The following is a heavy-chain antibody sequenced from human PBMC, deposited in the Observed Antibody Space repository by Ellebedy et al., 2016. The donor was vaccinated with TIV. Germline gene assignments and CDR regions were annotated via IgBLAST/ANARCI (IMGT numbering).Heavy chain of an antibody. CDR3: ARDAENIAVTDYFDY. D-gene: IGHD6-19*01. J-gene: IGHJ4*02. V-gene: IGHV3-11*01. Sequence: SVKGRFTISRDNAKNSLYLQMNSLRAEDTAVYYCARDAENIAVTDYFDYWGQGTLVTVSS.